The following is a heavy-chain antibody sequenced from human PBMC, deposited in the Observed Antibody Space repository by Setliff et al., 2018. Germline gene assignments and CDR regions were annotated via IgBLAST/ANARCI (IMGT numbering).Heavy chain of an antibody. D-gene: IGHD6-19*01. V-gene: IGHV4-59*08. CDR1: GGSMSNYY. J-gene: IGHJ4*02. CDR2: IHYSGST. Sequence: SETLSLTCTVSGGSMSNYYWSWIRQPPEKGLEWIAYIHYSGSTNQNPSLKSRVTISVDTSKNQFSLKLDSVIVADTAVYYCASNPFNSGPPYYFDYWGQGTLVTVSS. CDR3: ASNPFNSGPPYYFDY.